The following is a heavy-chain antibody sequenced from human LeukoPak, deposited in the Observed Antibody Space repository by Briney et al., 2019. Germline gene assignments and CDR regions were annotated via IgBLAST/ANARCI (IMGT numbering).Heavy chain of an antibody. Sequence: GGSLRLSCAASGFTFSSYGMHWVRQAPGKGLEWVAVISYDGSNKYYADSVKGRFTISRDNSKNTLYLQMNSLRAEDTAVYYCAKDNWSVGSGWFYYYGMDVWGQGTMVTVSS. CDR3: AKDNWSVGSGWFYYYGMDV. D-gene: IGHD6-19*01. CDR2: ISYDGSNK. V-gene: IGHV3-30*18. J-gene: IGHJ6*02. CDR1: GFTFSSYG.